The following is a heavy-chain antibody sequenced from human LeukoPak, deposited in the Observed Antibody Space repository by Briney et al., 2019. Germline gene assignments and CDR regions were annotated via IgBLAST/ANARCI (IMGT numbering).Heavy chain of an antibody. V-gene: IGHV3-23*01. CDR3: ATKRDGFTL. J-gene: IGHJ4*02. D-gene: IGHD5-24*01. CDR1: GFSISNYW. CDR2: ITASGRDT. Sequence: PGGSLRLSCAASGFSISNYWMTWVRQAPGKGPEWISAITASGRDTYYADSVKGRVTISRDNSNNMLFLQMNSLRAEDTALYYCATKRDGFTLWGQGTQVTVSS.